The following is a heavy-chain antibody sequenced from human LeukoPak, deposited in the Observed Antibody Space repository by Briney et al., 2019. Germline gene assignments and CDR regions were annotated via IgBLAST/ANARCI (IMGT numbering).Heavy chain of an antibody. Sequence: ASVKVSCKASGYTFTSYGISWVRQAPGQGLEWMGWISAYNGNTNYAQKLQGRVTMTTDTSTSTAYMELRSLRSDDTAVYYCARTRLSYYYDSSGYPNFDYWGQGTLVTVSS. CDR2: ISAYNGNT. CDR1: GYTFTSYG. CDR3: ARTRLSYYYDSSGYPNFDY. J-gene: IGHJ4*02. D-gene: IGHD3-22*01. V-gene: IGHV1-18*01.